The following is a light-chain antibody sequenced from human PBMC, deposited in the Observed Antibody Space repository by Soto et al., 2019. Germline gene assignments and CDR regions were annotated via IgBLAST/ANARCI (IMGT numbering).Light chain of an antibody. Sequence: EIVMTQSPATLSVSPVERATLSCRASQSVSSNLAWYQQKPGQAPRLLIYGASTRATGIPARFSGSGSGTDFTLTISSLQSEDFALYYCQQYHNLWTFGQGTKVDI. CDR2: GAS. V-gene: IGKV3-15*01. J-gene: IGKJ1*01. CDR3: QQYHNLWT. CDR1: QSVSSN.